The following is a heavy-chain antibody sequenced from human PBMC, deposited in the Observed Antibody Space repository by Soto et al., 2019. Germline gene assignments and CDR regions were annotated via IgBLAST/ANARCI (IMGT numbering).Heavy chain of an antibody. CDR2: VNHGGST. D-gene: IGHD4-4*01. Sequence: SVTLSLTWAVSRGAFTGFFWGWIRQPPGKGLEWIGEVNHGGSTNYNPSVKSRVTISVDTSKNQFSLNLNSVTASDTAVYFCVSQRTTVITQAYFDYWGPGALVTVSS. J-gene: IGHJ4*02. CDR3: VSQRTTVITQAYFDY. CDR1: RGAFTGFF. V-gene: IGHV4-34*01.